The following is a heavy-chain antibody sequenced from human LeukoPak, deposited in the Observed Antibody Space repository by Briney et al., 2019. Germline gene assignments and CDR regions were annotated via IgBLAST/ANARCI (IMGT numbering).Heavy chain of an antibody. J-gene: IGHJ4*02. CDR3: ARTAMIRNNYFDY. V-gene: IGHV5-51*01. D-gene: IGHD2-2*01. Sequence: PGESLKISCKGSGYRFSSYWIGWVRQLPGKGLEWMGIIYPGDSDTRYSPSFQGQVTISADRSISTAYLQWTSLKASDTATYYCARTAMIRNNYFDYWGQGSLVTVSS. CDR2: IYPGDSDT. CDR1: GYRFSSYW.